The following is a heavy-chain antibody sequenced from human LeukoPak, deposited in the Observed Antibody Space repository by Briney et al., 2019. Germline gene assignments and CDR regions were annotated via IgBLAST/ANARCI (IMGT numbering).Heavy chain of an antibody. D-gene: IGHD6-19*01. CDR1: GFTFDDYG. Sequence: GGFLRLSCAASGFTFDDYGMSWVRQAPGKGLEWVSGINWNGGSTGYADSVKGRFTISRDNAKNSLYLQMNSLRAEDTALYYCARESSSGWYGEYYFDYWGQGTLVTVSS. CDR2: INWNGGST. CDR3: ARESSSGWYGEYYFDY. V-gene: IGHV3-20*04. J-gene: IGHJ4*02.